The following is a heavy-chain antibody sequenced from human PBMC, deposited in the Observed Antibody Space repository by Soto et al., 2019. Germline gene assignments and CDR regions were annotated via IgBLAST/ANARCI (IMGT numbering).Heavy chain of an antibody. CDR2: IWYDGSNK. D-gene: IGHD2-21*01. J-gene: IGHJ6*02. CDR1: GFTFSSYG. CDR3: ARGNPYSRPDGMDV. Sequence: QVQLVESGGGVVQPGRSLRLSCAASGFTFSSYGMHWVRQAPGKGLEWVAVIWYDGSNKYYADSVKGRFTISRDNXXNTLYLQMNSLRAEDTAVYYCARGNPYSRPDGMDVWGQGTTVTVSS. V-gene: IGHV3-33*01.